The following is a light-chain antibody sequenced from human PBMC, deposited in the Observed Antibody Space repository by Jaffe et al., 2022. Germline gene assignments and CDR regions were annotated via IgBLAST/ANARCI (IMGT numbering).Light chain of an antibody. CDR1: SSDVGSYKL. J-gene: IGLJ2*01. Sequence: QSALTQPASVSGSPGQSITISCTGTSSDVGSYKLVSWYQQHPGKDPKLMIYEVSKRPSGVSNRFSGSKSGNTASLTISGLQAEDEADYYCCSYAGSSTFVVFGGGTKLTVL. V-gene: IGLV2-23*02. CDR3: CSYAGSSTFVV. CDR2: EVS.